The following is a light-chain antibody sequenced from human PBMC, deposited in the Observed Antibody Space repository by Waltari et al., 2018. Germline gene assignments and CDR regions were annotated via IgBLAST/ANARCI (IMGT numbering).Light chain of an antibody. CDR3: QQRSNWPRLT. Sequence: EIVLTQSPATLSLSPGERATLSCRASQSVSSYLAWYQQKPGQAPRLRIYDASNRATGIPARFSGSGSGTDVTLTISSLEPEDFAVYYCQQRSNWPRLTFGGGTKVEIK. CDR2: DAS. CDR1: QSVSSY. J-gene: IGKJ4*01. V-gene: IGKV3-11*01.